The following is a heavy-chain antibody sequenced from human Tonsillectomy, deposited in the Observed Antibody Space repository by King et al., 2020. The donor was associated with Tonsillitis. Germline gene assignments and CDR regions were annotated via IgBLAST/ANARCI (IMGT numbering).Heavy chain of an antibody. CDR3: ARGYSSSSPHYFDY. CDR1: GGSFSGYY. V-gene: IGHV4-34*01. Sequence: VQLQQWGAGLLKPSETLSLTCAVYGGSFSGYYWSWIRQPPGKGLEWIGEINHSGSTNYNPSLKSRVTISVDTSKNQFSLKLSSVTAADTAVYYCARGYSSSSPHYFDYCGHGTLVTVSS. D-gene: IGHD6-13*01. J-gene: IGHJ4*01. CDR2: INHSGST.